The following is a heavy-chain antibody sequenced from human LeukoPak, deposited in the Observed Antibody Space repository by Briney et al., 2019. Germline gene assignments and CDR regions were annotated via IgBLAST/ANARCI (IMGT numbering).Heavy chain of an antibody. CDR1: GYTFTSYD. CDR2: MNPNSGST. Sequence: GASVTVSCKASGYTFTSYDINWVRQATGQGLEWMGWMNPNSGSTGYAQKFQGRVTMTRNASISTAYMELSSLRSEDTAVYYCARAHINYYDSSGYYGKPYYYYYYYMDVWGKGTTVTVSS. D-gene: IGHD3-22*01. CDR3: ARAHINYYDSSGYYGKPYYYYYYYMDV. V-gene: IGHV1-8*01. J-gene: IGHJ6*03.